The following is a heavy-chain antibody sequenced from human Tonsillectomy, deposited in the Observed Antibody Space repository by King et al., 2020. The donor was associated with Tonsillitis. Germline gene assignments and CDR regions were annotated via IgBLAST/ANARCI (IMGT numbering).Heavy chain of an antibody. CDR2: ISFDGINK. CDR1: GFTFMTYA. Sequence: VQLVESGGGVVQPGRSLKLSCAASGFTFMTYALHWFRQAPVKGLEWVAVISFDGINKYYADSVKGRFTISRDNSENTLFLQMNSLRAEETAVYYCVPLDYYESSGTLDYWGQGTLVTVSS. V-gene: IGHV3-30*01. D-gene: IGHD3-22*01. J-gene: IGHJ4*02. CDR3: VPLDYYESSGTLDY.